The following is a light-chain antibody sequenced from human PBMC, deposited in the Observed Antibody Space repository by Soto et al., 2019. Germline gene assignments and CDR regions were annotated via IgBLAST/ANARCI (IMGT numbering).Light chain of an antibody. V-gene: IGKV1-5*01. J-gene: IGKJ1*01. CDR2: VAS. CDR3: QHYNSYSEA. Sequence: DIQMTKSPSSLSASVGDRITITCRASQSISTYLNGYHQKPGKAPKLLIYVASSLQSGVPSRFSGSGSGTEFTLTISSLQPDDFSSDYCQHYNSYSEACGQGTKVELK. CDR1: QSISTY.